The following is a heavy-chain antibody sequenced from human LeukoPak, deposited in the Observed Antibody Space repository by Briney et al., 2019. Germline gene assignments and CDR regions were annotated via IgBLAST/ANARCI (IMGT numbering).Heavy chain of an antibody. Sequence: SVKVSCKASGGTFSSYAISWVRQAHGQGLEWMGGIIPILGIANYAQKFQGRVTITADKSTSTAYMELSSLRSEDTAVYYCARSGITMVRGVPFDYWGQGTLVTVSS. J-gene: IGHJ4*02. D-gene: IGHD3-10*01. CDR2: IIPILGIA. CDR3: ARSGITMVRGVPFDY. V-gene: IGHV1-69*10. CDR1: GGTFSSYA.